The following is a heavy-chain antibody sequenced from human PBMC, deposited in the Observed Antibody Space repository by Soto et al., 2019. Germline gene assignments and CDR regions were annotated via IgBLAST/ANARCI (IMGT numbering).Heavy chain of an antibody. CDR1: GFTFSTSW. CDR3: ARDYWNYFDY. D-gene: IGHD1-1*01. Sequence: GGSLRLSCAAAGFTFSTSWMSWVRQAPGKRLEWVANINQDGSGKFYVGSVKGRFTISRDNAQNSLYLQMNSLRAEDTAVYFCARDYWNYFDYWGQGTQVTVSS. CDR2: INQDGSGK. J-gene: IGHJ4*02. V-gene: IGHV3-7*05.